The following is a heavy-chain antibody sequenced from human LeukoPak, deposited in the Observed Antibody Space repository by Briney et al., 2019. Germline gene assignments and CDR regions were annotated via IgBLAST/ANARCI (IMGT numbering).Heavy chain of an antibody. CDR3: ARHRPDSDSSSWYGGYYYYYMDV. CDR2: IYPRDSDT. J-gene: IGHJ6*03. D-gene: IGHD6-13*01. CDR1: GYSFTSYW. V-gene: IGHV5-51*01. Sequence: GESLKISCKGSGYSFTSYWIGWVRQMPGKGPEWMGIIYPRDSDTRYSPSFQGQVTISADKSISTAYLQWSSLKASDTAMYYCARHRPDSDSSSWYGGYYYYYMDVWGKGTTVTVSS.